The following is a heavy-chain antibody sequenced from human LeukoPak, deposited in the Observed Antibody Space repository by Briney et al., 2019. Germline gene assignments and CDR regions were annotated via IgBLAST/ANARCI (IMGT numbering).Heavy chain of an antibody. CDR1: GYTFTSYD. V-gene: IGHV1-8*01. CDR2: MNPNSGNT. Sequence: ASVKVSCKAPGYTFTSYDINWVRQATGQGLEWMGWMNPNSGNTGYAQKFQGRVTMTRNTSISTAYMELSSLRSEDTAVYYCARAKKTKYSSSSNWFDPWGQGTLVTVSS. CDR3: ARAKKTKYSSSSNWFDP. J-gene: IGHJ5*02. D-gene: IGHD6-13*01.